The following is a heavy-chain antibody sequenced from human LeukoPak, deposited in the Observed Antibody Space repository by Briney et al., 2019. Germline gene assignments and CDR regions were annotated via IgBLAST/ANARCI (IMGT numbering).Heavy chain of an antibody. CDR1: GFTFSRFW. CDR2: IKQDGSEK. D-gene: IGHD3-3*01. CDR3: ASFRQTFGVAPEYYYFDY. V-gene: IGHV3-7*01. J-gene: IGHJ4*02. Sequence: GGSLRLSCAASGFTFSRFWMSWVRQAPGKGLEWVANIKQDGSEKYYVDSVKGRFTISRDNAKNSLYLQMNSLRAEDTAVYYCASFRQTFGVAPEYYYFDYWGQGTLVIVSS.